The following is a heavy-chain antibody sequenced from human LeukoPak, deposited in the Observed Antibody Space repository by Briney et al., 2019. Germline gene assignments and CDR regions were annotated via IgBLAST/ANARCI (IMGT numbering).Heavy chain of an antibody. J-gene: IGHJ4*02. Sequence: ASAKVSCKVSGYTLTELSMHWVRQAPGKGLEWMGGFDPEDGETIYAQKFQGRVTMTEDTSTDTAYMELSSLRSEDTAVYYCATGIAAAGTDFDYWGQGTLVTVSS. CDR2: FDPEDGET. CDR1: GYTLTELS. V-gene: IGHV1-24*01. D-gene: IGHD6-13*01. CDR3: ATGIAAAGTDFDY.